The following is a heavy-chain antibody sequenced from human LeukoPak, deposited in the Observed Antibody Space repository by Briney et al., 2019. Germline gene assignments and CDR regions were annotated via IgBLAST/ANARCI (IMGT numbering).Heavy chain of an antibody. J-gene: IGHJ4*02. CDR3: ARGGGFDY. Sequence: ASVKVSCKASGYTLTNYDIHWVRQAPGQGLEWMGWINPNSGGTNYEQKFQGRVTMTRDTSISTAYMELSSLRSDDTAVYYCARGGGFDYWGQGTLVTVSS. D-gene: IGHD2-15*01. CDR1: GYTLTNYD. V-gene: IGHV1-2*02. CDR2: INPNSGGT.